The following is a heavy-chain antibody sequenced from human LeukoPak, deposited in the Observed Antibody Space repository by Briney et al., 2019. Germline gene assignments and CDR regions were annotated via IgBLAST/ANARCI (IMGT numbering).Heavy chain of an antibody. CDR1: GFTFSNYG. CDR2: MSYDGSNK. Sequence: GRSLRLSCAASGFTFSNYGMPWVRQAPGRGLEWVAVMSYDGSNKYYADSVKGRFTISRDNAKNSLYLQMNSLRAEDTAVYYCARAYCGGDCYSHFQHWGQGTLVTVSS. J-gene: IGHJ1*01. D-gene: IGHD2-21*02. CDR3: ARAYCGGDCYSHFQH. V-gene: IGHV3-30*03.